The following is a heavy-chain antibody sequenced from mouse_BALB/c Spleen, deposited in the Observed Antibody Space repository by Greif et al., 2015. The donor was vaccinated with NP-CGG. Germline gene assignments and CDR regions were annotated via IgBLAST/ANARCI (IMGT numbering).Heavy chain of an antibody. J-gene: IGHJ4*01. CDR1: GYTFTSYW. CDR3: ARGRFLYAMDY. Sequence: VQRVESGAELVKPGASVKLSCKASGYTFTSYWMHWVKQRPGQGLEWIGEINPSNGRTNYNEKFKSKATLTVDKSSSTAYMQLSSLTSEDSAVYYCARGRFLYAMDYWGQGTSVTVSS. V-gene: IGHV1S81*02. CDR2: INPSNGRT.